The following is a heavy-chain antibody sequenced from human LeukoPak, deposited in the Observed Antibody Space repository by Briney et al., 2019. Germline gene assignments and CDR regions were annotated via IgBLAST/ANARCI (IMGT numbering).Heavy chain of an antibody. D-gene: IGHD3-3*01. Sequence: TLSLTCALSGGSLSGGGYSSSWIRQHPGRGLGWLGYIYYSGSTSYTPSLKSPVTISVDTSKNQFSLKLSSVTAADTAVYYCASGGNYDFWSGYYYYYYMDVWGKGTTVTVSS. V-gene: IGHV4-31*11. CDR2: IYYSGST. CDR1: GGSLSGGGYS. CDR3: ASGGNYDFWSGYYYYYYMDV. J-gene: IGHJ6*03.